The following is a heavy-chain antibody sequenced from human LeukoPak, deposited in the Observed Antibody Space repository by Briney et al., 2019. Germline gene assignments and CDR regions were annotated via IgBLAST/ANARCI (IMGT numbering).Heavy chain of an antibody. CDR1: GFTLSTYD. CDR3: ARVDNGFDS. CDR2: IGSTGDT. Sequence: GSLRLSCAASGFTLSTYDMYWVRQITGKGLEWVSVIGSTGDTSYLGSVKGRFIVSRDNAKNSLHLHMNNLRAGDSGVYYCARVDNGFDSWGQGTLVIVSS. J-gene: IGHJ4*02. V-gene: IGHV3-13*01. D-gene: IGHD4-17*01.